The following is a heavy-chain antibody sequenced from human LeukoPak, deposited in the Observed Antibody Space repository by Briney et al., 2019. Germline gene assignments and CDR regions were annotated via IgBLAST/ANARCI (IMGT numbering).Heavy chain of an antibody. Sequence: LPGGSLRLSCTASGFTFSGSAMHWVRQASGKGLEWVGRIRSKANSYATVYAASVKGRFTISRDDSKNTAYLQMNSLKTEDTAVYYCAKDWYDHYYDSSGYPRPFDYWGQGTLVTVSS. CDR1: GFTFSGSA. CDR2: IRSKANSYAT. CDR3: AKDWYDHYYDSSGYPRPFDY. J-gene: IGHJ4*02. D-gene: IGHD3-22*01. V-gene: IGHV3-73*01.